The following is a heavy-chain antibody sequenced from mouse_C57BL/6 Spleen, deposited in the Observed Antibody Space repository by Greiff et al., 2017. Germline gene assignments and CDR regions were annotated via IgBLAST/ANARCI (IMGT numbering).Heavy chain of an antibody. D-gene: IGHD2-3*01. CDR2: ISDGGSYT. J-gene: IGHJ2*01. Sequence: EVKVVESGGGLVKPGGSLQLSCAASGFTFSSYAMSWVRQTPEKRLEWVATISDGGSYTYYPDNVKGRFTISRDNAKNNLYLQMSHLKSEDTAMYYCARDYDGYAHYFDYWGQGTTLTVSS. V-gene: IGHV5-4*01. CDR1: GFTFSSYA. CDR3: ARDYDGYAHYFDY.